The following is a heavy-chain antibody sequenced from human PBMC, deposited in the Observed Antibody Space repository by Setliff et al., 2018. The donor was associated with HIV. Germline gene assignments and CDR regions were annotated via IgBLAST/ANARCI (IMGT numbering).Heavy chain of an antibody. V-gene: IGHV1-18*04. CDR2: ISGYNSDT. CDR1: GYTFTNYG. CDR3: AREVVPTSEYHTFDS. Sequence: ASVKVSCKASGYTFTNYGISWLRQAPGQGLGWMGWISGYNSDTKYAEKVQGRVTMTTDTSTGTAYMELRSLRSDDTAVYYCAREVVPTSEYHTFDSWGQGSLVTVSS. D-gene: IGHD6-6*01. J-gene: IGHJ4*02.